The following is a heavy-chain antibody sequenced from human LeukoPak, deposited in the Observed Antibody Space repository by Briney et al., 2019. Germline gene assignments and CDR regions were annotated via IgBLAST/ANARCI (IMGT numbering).Heavy chain of an antibody. J-gene: IGHJ6*03. V-gene: IGHV4-34*01. CDR3: ARVPTRRIAAAGIYYYYYYMDV. CDR2: INHSGST. CDR1: GGSVSGYY. D-gene: IGHD6-13*01. Sequence: SETLSLTCTVSGGSVSGYYWSWIRQPPGKGLEWIGEINHSGSTNYNPSLKSRVTISVDTSKNQFSLKLSSVTAADTAVYYCARVPTRRIAAAGIYYYYYYMDVWGKGTTVTVSS.